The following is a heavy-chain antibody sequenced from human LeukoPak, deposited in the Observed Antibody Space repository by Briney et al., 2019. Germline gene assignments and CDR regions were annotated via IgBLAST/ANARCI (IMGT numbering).Heavy chain of an antibody. CDR1: GYTFTGYD. J-gene: IGHJ4*02. V-gene: IGHV1-2*06. CDR3: ARKGNSFDY. CDR2: INPNNGGT. Sequence: ASVKVSCKASGYTFTGYDMHWVRQAPGQGLEWMGRINPNNGGTNYAQKFQGRVTMTRDTSISTAYMELSGLRSDDTAVFYCARKGNSFDYWGQGTLVTVSS.